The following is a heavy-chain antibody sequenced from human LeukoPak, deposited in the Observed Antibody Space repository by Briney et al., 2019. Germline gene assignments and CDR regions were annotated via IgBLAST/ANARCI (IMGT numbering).Heavy chain of an antibody. D-gene: IGHD5-18*01. Sequence: PGRSLRLSCAASGFTFSNYAIHWVRQAPGKGLEWVAVISYDGNNKYYADSVKGRFTISRDNSRHTLYLQMNSLRAEDTAVYYCARPQGGRQLWVHSDSCGQGTLVTVSS. CDR2: ISYDGNNK. V-gene: IGHV3-30-3*01. CDR1: GFTFSNYA. CDR3: ARPQGGRQLWVHSDS. J-gene: IGHJ4*02.